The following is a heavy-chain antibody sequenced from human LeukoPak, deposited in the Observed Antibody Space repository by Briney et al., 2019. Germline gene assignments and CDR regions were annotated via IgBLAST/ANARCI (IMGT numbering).Heavy chain of an antibody. CDR2: ISYDGSNK. V-gene: IGHV3-30-3*01. CDR1: GFTFSSYA. D-gene: IGHD3-16*01. CDR3: ARDLRGIHDY. Sequence: GGSLRLSCAASGFTFSSYAMHWVRQAPGKGLEGVAVISYDGSNKYYADSVKGRFTISRDNSKNTLYLQMHSLRAEDTALYYCARDLRGIHDYWGQGILVTVSS. J-gene: IGHJ4*02.